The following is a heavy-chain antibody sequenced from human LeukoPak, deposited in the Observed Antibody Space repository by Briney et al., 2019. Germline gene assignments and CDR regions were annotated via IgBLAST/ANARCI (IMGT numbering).Heavy chain of an antibody. Sequence: GGSLRLSCAASGLTGSHNYVSWVRQAPGKGLEWVSAIHTSGDTCYADSVKGRFTISRDNSQNTLYLQMNNLRAEDTAVYYCAKTGGATNFGPLDPWGQGTLVHVSS. CDR2: IHTSGDT. J-gene: IGHJ5*02. D-gene: IGHD1-26*01. CDR1: GLTGSHNY. CDR3: AKTGGATNFGPLDP. V-gene: IGHV3-53*01.